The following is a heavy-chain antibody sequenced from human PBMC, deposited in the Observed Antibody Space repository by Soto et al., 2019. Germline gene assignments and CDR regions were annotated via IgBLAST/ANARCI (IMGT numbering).Heavy chain of an antibody. Sequence: PSETLSLTCTVSGGSISSGGDYWSWIRQHPGKGLEWIGYIYYSGSTYYNPSLKSRVTISVDTSKNQFSLKLSSVTAADTAVYYCARVREKGYDSSGYYSWYFDYWGQGTLVTVSS. V-gene: IGHV4-31*03. D-gene: IGHD3-22*01. J-gene: IGHJ4*02. CDR2: IYYSGST. CDR1: GGSISSGGDY. CDR3: ARVREKGYDSSGYYSWYFDY.